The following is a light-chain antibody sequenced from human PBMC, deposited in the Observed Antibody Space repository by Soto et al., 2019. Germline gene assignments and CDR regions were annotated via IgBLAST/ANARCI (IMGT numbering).Light chain of an antibody. CDR2: EVS. CDR3: SSYTSDNRNYV. V-gene: IGLV2-14*01. J-gene: IGLJ1*01. Sequence: SSVTPPASVSWSPGQSITISCTGSSSDVGAYTSVSWYQQRPGKAPKLMIYEVSNRPSGVSRRFSGSKSGNTASLTISGLQAEDEAHYYCSSYTSDNRNYVFGTGTKVTVL. CDR1: SSDVGAYTS.